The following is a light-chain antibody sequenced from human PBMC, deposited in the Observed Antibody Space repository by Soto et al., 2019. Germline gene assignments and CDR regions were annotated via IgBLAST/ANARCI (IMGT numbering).Light chain of an antibody. CDR2: DAS. CDR3: KQFSSYKLT. J-gene: IGKJ4*01. CDR1: QTVRKNY. V-gene: IGKV3-20*01. Sequence: FLVTQSPCTRSWSPGERATLCCRASQTVRKNYLAWYQQKPGQAPSLLIYDASSRATGIPDRFSGGGSGTEFTITISRMEPADSEVYYCKQFSSYKLTFGGGTK.